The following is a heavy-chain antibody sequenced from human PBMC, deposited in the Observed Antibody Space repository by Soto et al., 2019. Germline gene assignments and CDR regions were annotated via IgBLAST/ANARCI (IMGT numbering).Heavy chain of an antibody. CDR3: ARQGAVTVMFYYHGMDV. CDR2: INHGGIT. Sequence: QVQLQQWGAGLLKPSETLSLTCDVYGGSFGGYFWSWIRQPPGKGLEWVGEINHGGITNYNPSLKSRITISVNKSKNQFSLKLSSVTAADAAVYYCARQGAVTVMFYYHGMDVWGQGTSVTVSS. D-gene: IGHD2-21*02. J-gene: IGHJ6*02. CDR1: GGSFGGYF. V-gene: IGHV4-34*02.